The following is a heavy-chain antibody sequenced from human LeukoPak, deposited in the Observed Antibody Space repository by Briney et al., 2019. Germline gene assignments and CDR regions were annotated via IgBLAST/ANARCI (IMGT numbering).Heavy chain of an antibody. V-gene: IGHV3-66*02. CDR3: ARGSLLGYYYYYHMDV. J-gene: IGHJ6*03. D-gene: IGHD2-15*01. CDR2: IYSGGST. Sequence: GGSLRLSCAASGFTVSSNYMSWVRQAPGKGLEWVSVIYSGGSTYYADSVKGRFTISRDNSKNTLYLQMNSLRAEDTAVHYCARGSLLGYYYYYHMDVWGKGTTVTVSS. CDR1: GFTVSSNY.